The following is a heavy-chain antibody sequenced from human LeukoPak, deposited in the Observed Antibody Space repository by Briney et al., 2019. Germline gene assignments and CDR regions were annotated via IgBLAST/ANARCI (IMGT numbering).Heavy chain of an antibody. Sequence: GASVKVSPTASGYTFTSYYMRWVCHAPGQGLEWLGIINPSGGSTSYAQKFQGRVTMTRDTSTSTVYMELSSLRSEDTAVYYCASEPVEMATTPSYWGQGTLVTVSS. D-gene: IGHD5-24*01. CDR1: GYTFTSYY. J-gene: IGHJ4*02. V-gene: IGHV1-46*01. CDR3: ASEPVEMATTPSY. CDR2: INPSGGST.